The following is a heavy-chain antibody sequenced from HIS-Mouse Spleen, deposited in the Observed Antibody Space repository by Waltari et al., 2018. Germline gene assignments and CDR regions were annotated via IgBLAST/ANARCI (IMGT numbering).Heavy chain of an antibody. Sequence: QVQLQQWGAGLLKPSETLSLTCAVYGGSFSGYYWSWIRQPPGKGLEWIGEINHRGSTNANPSLTSRVTISVDTSKNQFSLKLSSVTAADTAVYYCAGGRSRPLDYWGQGTLVTVSS. D-gene: IGHD6-6*01. CDR2: INHRGST. V-gene: IGHV4-34*01. CDR3: AGGRSRPLDY. CDR1: GGSFSGYY. J-gene: IGHJ4*02.